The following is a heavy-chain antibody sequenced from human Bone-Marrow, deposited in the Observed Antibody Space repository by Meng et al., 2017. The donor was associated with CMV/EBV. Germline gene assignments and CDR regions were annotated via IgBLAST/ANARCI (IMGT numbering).Heavy chain of an antibody. V-gene: IGHV1-18*01. J-gene: IGHJ3*02. Sequence: ASVKVSCKASGYTFTSYGISWVRQAPGQGLEWMGWISPYNGNTNYEQNLQGRVTMTTDTSTSTAYMELRSLRSDDTAVYYCARRGYCSNSNCMRNAFDIWGQGTMVTVSS. CDR2: ISPYNGNT. D-gene: IGHD2-2*01. CDR1: GYTFTSYG. CDR3: ARRGYCSNSNCMRNAFDI.